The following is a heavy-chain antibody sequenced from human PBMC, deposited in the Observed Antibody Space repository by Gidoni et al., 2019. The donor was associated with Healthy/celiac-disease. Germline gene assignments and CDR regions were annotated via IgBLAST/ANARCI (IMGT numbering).Heavy chain of an antibody. V-gene: IGHV4-34*01. CDR1: GGSFSGYY. Sequence: LSLTCAVYGGSFSGYYWSWIRQPPGKGLEWIGEINHSGSTNYNPSLKSRVTISVDTSKNQFSLKLSSVTAADTAVYYCAATGGPGYSGPSAYWGQGTLVTVSS. CDR2: INHSGST. CDR3: AATGGPGYSGPSAY. J-gene: IGHJ4*02. D-gene: IGHD5-12*01.